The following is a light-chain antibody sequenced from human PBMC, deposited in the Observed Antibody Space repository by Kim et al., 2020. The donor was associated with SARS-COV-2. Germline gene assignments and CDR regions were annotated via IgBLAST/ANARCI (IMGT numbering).Light chain of an antibody. CDR3: QVWDSSSDHPGV. V-gene: IGLV3-21*04. CDR1: NNGRKS. Sequence: PGKTARNTCGGNNNGRKSVHWYQQKPGQDPVLVIYYDSDRPSGIPERFSGTNSGNTATLTISRVEAGDEADYYCQVWDSSSDHPGVFGGGTQLTVL. CDR2: YDS. J-gene: IGLJ2*01.